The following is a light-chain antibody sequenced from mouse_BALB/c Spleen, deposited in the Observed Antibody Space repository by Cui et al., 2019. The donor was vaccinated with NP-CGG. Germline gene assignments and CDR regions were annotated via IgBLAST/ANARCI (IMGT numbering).Light chain of an antibody. CDR2: GTK. Sequence: QAFLTQEPAPTTSPGETVTLTCRSSTGAVTTSNYANWVQEKTDHLFTGLIGGTKNRAPGVPARFSGSLIGDKAALTITGAQTEDEAIYFCALWYSNHWVFGGGTKLTVL. J-gene: IGLJ1*01. CDR3: ALWYSNHWV. V-gene: IGLV1*01. CDR1: TGAVTTSNY.